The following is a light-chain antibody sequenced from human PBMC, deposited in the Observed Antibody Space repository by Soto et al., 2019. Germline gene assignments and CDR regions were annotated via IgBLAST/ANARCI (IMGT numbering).Light chain of an antibody. CDR2: VAP. Sequence: EIVLPQSPGTLSLSPAERATLSCRASQSVSSSYLAWYQQKPGQAPRLLIYVAPSMATDIPDRFSGSRYGTDHTLTISKLEPEDFPVYYYQEYGSSPGTLGQGTKVEVK. V-gene: IGKV3-20*01. CDR3: QEYGSSPGT. J-gene: IGKJ1*01. CDR1: QSVSSSY.